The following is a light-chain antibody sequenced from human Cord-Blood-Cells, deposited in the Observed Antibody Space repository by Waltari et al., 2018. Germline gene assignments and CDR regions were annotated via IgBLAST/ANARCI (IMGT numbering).Light chain of an antibody. CDR3: AAWDDSLNGPV. CDR1: SSNIGSNT. CDR2: SNN. V-gene: IGLV1-44*01. Sequence: QSVLTQPPSASGTPGQRVTISCSGSSSNIGSNTVNWYQQLPGTAPKLLIYSNNQRPSGFPDRFSASKSGTSASLAISGLQSEDEADYYCAAWDDSLNGPVFGGGTKLTVL. J-gene: IGLJ2*01.